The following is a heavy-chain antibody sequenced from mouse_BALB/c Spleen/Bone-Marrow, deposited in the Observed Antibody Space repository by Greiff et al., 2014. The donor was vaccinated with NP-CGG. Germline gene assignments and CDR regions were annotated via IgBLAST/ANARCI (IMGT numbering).Heavy chain of an antibody. Sequence: VQLQQSGTELMKPGASVKISCKATGYTFSGYWIEWVNQRPGHGLEWIGEILPGSGSTNYNEKFKGKTTFTADTSSNTAYMQLSSLTSEDSAVYYCARRGHGFAWFAYWGQGTLVTVSA. D-gene: IGHD1-2*01. J-gene: IGHJ3*01. CDR2: ILPGSGST. CDR1: GYTFSGYW. CDR3: ARRGHGFAWFAY. V-gene: IGHV1-9*01.